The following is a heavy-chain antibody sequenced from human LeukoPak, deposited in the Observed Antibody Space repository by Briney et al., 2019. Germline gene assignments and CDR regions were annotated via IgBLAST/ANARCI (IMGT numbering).Heavy chain of an antibody. D-gene: IGHD5-18*01. V-gene: IGHV4-59*13. CDR1: GGSISSYY. CDR2: IYYSGST. J-gene: IGHJ4*02. CDR3: ARGGYSYGLVY. Sequence: SETLSLTCTVSGGSISSYYWSWLRQPPGKGLEWVGYIYYSGSTNYNPSLKSRVTISVDTSKNQFSLKLSSVTAADTVVYYCARGGYSYGLVYWGQGTLVTVSS.